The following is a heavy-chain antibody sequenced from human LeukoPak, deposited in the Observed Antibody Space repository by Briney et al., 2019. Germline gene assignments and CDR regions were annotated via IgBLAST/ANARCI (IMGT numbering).Heavy chain of an antibody. CDR1: GFTFSNAW. J-gene: IGHJ4*02. CDR3: ARVNIVVVTATPDYFDY. CDR2: ISSSGSTI. Sequence: GGSLRLSCAASGFTFSNAWMSWVRQAPGKGLEWVSYISSSGSTIYYADSVKGRFTISRDNAKNSLYLQMNSLRAEDTAVYYCARVNIVVVTATPDYFDYWGQGTLVTVSS. V-gene: IGHV3-11*04. D-gene: IGHD2-21*02.